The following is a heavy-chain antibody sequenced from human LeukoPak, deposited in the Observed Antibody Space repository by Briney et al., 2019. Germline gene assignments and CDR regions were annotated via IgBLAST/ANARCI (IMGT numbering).Heavy chain of an antibody. CDR3: ARDPSIVVVPAAILGFGWFDP. Sequence: KPSETLSLTCTVSGYSISSGYYWGWIRQPPGKGLEWIGSIYHSGSTYYNPSLKSRVTISVDTSKSQFSLKLSSVTAADTAVYYCARDPSIVVVPAAILGFGWFDPWGQGTLVTVSS. D-gene: IGHD2-2*02. CDR1: GYSISSGYY. J-gene: IGHJ5*02. V-gene: IGHV4-38-2*02. CDR2: IYHSGST.